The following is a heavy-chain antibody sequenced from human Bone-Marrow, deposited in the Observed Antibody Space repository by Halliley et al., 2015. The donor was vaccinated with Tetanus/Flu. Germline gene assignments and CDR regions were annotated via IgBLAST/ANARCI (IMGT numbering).Heavy chain of an antibody. J-gene: IGHJ4*02. CDR1: GGSISSIYY. D-gene: IGHD1-1*01. CDR3: ARDTKTSPGTT. Sequence: GLVKPSGTLSLTCAVSGGSISSIYYWTWVRQPPGKGLGWIGEIYHSGTANYNPSLKSRVTISVDKSKNQFSLKLTSVTAADTAVYYCARDTKTSPGTTWGQGTLVTVSS. V-gene: IGHV4-4*02. CDR2: IYHSGTA.